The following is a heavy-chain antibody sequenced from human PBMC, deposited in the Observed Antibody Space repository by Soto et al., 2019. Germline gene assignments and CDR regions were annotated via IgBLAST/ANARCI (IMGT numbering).Heavy chain of an antibody. Sequence: GGSLRLSCAASGFTFSNYAMHWVRQAPGKGLEWVAVISYDGSNKYYADSVKGRFTISRDNSKNTLYLQMNSLRAEDTAVYYCARVSRAMIVVVITVSFDYWGQGTLVTAPQ. J-gene: IGHJ4*02. V-gene: IGHV3-30-3*01. D-gene: IGHD3-22*01. CDR1: GFTFSNYA. CDR3: ARVSRAMIVVVITVSFDY. CDR2: ISYDGSNK.